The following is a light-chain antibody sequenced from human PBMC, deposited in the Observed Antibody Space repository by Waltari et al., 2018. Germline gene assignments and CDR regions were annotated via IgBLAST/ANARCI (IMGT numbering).Light chain of an antibody. CDR3: QQYNDYSPWT. CDR1: QTIYSW. V-gene: IGKV1-5*03. Sequence: DTHMTQSPSHLSASVGDRVTITCRASQTIYSWLAWYQQKPGKAPKLLIYKTSSLESGVPSRFSGSGSGTEFTLTISSLQPDDSATYYCQQYNDYSPWTFGQGTKVEIK. J-gene: IGKJ1*01. CDR2: KTS.